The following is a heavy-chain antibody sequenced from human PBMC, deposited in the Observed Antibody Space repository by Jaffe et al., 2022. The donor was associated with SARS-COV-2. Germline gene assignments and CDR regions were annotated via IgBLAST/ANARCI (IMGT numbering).Heavy chain of an antibody. V-gene: IGHV3-23*01. CDR3: AKDLGYSHAKWPGNSHPPAGDY. Sequence: EVQLLESGGGLVQPGGSLRLSCAASGFTFSSYAMSWVRQAPGKGLEWVSAISGSGGSTYYADSVKGRFTISRDNSKNTLYLQMNSLRAEDTAVYYCAKDLGYSHAKWPGNSHPPAGDYWGQGTLVTVSS. CDR2: ISGSGGST. D-gene: IGHD5-18*01. CDR1: GFTFSSYA. J-gene: IGHJ4*02.